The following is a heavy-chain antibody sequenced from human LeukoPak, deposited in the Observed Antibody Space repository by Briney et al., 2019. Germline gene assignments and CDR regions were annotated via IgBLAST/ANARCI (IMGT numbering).Heavy chain of an antibody. CDR3: VYSSGWINFYYYGMDV. CDR1: GASISRDY. D-gene: IGHD6-19*01. V-gene: IGHV4-59*01. CDR2: IHYSGST. J-gene: IGHJ6*02. Sequence: SETLSLTCTVSGASISRDYWSWIRQPPGKGLEWIGYIHYSGSTNYNPSLESRVTISRDTSKNQFSLKLRSVTAADTAVYYCVYSSGWINFYYYGMDVWGQGTTVTVSS.